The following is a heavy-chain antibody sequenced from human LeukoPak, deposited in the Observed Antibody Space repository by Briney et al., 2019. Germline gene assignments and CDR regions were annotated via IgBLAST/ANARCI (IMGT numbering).Heavy chain of an antibody. CDR3: AREAGDIVVVDY. V-gene: IGHV3-74*03. Sequence: SGGSLRLSCAASGFTFSSCWMHWVRQAPGKGLVWVSRINTDGSSATYADSVKGRFTISRDNAKNTLYLQMNSLRAEDTAVYYCAREAGDIVVVDYWGQGTLVTVSS. CDR2: INTDGSSA. CDR1: GFTFSSCW. D-gene: IGHD2-2*01. J-gene: IGHJ4*02.